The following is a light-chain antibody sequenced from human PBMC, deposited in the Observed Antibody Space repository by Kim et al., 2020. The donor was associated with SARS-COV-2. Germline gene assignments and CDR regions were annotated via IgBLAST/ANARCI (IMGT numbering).Light chain of an antibody. CDR3: QQYNSSPWP. CDR2: GAS. V-gene: IGKV3-20*01. J-gene: IGKJ1*01. Sequence: SPGATATPSSRASQRVPDNYLAWYQQKPGQAPRLLIYGASSRATGVADRISGSGSGTDFTLTISRLEPEDFAVYFCQQYNSSPWPFGPGTKVDIK. CDR1: QRVPDNY.